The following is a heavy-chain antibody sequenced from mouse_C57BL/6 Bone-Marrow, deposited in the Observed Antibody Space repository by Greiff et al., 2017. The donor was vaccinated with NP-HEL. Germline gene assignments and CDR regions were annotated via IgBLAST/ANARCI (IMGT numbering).Heavy chain of an antibody. Sequence: EVKLVESGGGLVQPGGSMKLSCVASGFTFSNYWMNWVRQSPEKGLEWVGQIRLKSDNYATHSAESGKGRLSISRDDSKSSVYLQMNNLRAEDTGIYYCIRREEIYYGNIYAMDYWGQGTSVTVSS. CDR2: IRLKSDNYAT. CDR1: GFTFSNYW. D-gene: IGHD2-1*01. J-gene: IGHJ4*01. CDR3: IRREEIYYGNIYAMDY. V-gene: IGHV6-3*01.